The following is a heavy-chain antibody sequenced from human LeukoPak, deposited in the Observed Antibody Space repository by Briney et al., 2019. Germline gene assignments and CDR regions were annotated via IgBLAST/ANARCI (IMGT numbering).Heavy chain of an antibody. J-gene: IGHJ3*02. CDR1: GYTFTDYY. D-gene: IGHD1-26*01. V-gene: IGHV1-69-2*01. Sequence: ASVKVSCKVSGYTFTDYYMHWVQQAPGKGLEWMGLVDPEDGETIYAEKFQGRVTITADTSTDTAYMELSSLRSEDTAVYYCATDLSRWELLDAFDIWGQGTMVTASS. CDR3: ATDLSRWELLDAFDI. CDR2: VDPEDGET.